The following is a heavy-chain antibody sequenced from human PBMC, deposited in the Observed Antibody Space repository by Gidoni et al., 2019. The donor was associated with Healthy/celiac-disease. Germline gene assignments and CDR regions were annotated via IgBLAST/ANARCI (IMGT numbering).Heavy chain of an antibody. CDR1: GFPFSSYG. CDR2: ISYDGSNK. CDR3: AKESVKVTKGLYYYGMDV. D-gene: IGHD2-21*02. V-gene: IGHV3-30*18. Sequence: QVQLVESGGGVVQPGRSLRLSCAASGFPFSSYGMHWVRQAPGKGLQWVAVISYDGSNKYYADSVKGRFTISRDNSKNTLYLQMNSLRAEDTAVYYCAKESVKVTKGLYYYGMDVWGQGTTVTVSS. J-gene: IGHJ6*02.